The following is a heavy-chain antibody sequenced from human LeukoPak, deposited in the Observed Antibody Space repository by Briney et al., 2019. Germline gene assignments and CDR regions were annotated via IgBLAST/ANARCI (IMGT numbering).Heavy chain of an antibody. CDR1: GGTFSDYY. D-gene: IGHD2-15*01. V-gene: IGHV4-34*01. CDR3: ARRRHCSGGSCYWSPYYYFDY. Sequence: SETLSLTCAVYGGTFSDYYWIWIRQPPGKGLDWIGEINHSGSTNYNPSLKSRVTISVDTSKNQFSLKLSSVTAADTAVYYCARRRHCSGGSCYWSPYYYFDYWGQGTLVTVSS. CDR2: INHSGST. J-gene: IGHJ4*02.